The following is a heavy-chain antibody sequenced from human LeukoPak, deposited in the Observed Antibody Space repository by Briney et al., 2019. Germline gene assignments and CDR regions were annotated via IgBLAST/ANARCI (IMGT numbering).Heavy chain of an antibody. Sequence: SETLSLTCTVSGGFISSSSYYWGWIRQPPGKGLEWIGSIYYSGSTYYNPSLKSRVTISVDTSKNQFFLNLSSVTAADTAVYYCARCTSTSCYNFDYWGQGTLVTVSS. D-gene: IGHD2-2*02. J-gene: IGHJ4*02. CDR2: IYYSGST. CDR3: ARCTSTSCYNFDY. CDR1: GGFISSSSYY. V-gene: IGHV4-39*01.